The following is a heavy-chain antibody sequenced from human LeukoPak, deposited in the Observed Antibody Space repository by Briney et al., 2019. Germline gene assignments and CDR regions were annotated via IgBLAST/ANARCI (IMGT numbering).Heavy chain of an antibody. Sequence: GGSLRLSCAASGFTFSSYWMHWVRQAPGKGLVWVSRINSDGSSTSYADSVKGRFTISRDNAKNTLYLQMDTLRAEDTAMYYCARGTGSYYPLGYWGQGTLVPVSS. CDR3: ARGTGSYYPLGY. CDR1: GFTFSSYW. J-gene: IGHJ4*02. CDR2: INSDGSST. D-gene: IGHD1-26*01. V-gene: IGHV3-74*01.